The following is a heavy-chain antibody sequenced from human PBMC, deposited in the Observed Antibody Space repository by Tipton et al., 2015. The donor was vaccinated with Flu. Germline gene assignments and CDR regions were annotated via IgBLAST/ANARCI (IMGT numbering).Heavy chain of an antibody. V-gene: IGHV3-7*04. CDR3: ARVYGGKGGVFDY. CDR2: IKQDGREK. CDR1: GFTFNNYW. D-gene: IGHD4-23*01. J-gene: IGHJ4*02. Sequence: GSLRLSCAASGFTFNNYWMSWVRQAPGKGLEWVANIKQDGREKYYVDSVKGRFTISRDNVRNSVFVEMSSLRAEDTAVYYCARVYGGKGGVFDYWGQGTLVTVSS.